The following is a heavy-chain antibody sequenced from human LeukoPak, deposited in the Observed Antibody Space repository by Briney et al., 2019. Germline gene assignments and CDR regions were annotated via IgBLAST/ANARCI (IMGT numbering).Heavy chain of an antibody. CDR2: IYYSGST. CDR1: GGSFSGYY. J-gene: IGHJ4*02. V-gene: IGHV4-34*01. CDR3: ARYSGWTTLVDY. Sequence: KPSETLSLTCAVYGGSFSGYYWSWIRQPPGKGLEWIGSIYYSGSTYYNPSLKSRVTISVDTSKNQFSLKLNSVTAADTSVYYCARYSGWTTLVDYWGQGTLVTVSS. D-gene: IGHD6-19*01.